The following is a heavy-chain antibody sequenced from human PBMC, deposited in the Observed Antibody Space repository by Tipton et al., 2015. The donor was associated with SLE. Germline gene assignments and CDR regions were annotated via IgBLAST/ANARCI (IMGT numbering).Heavy chain of an antibody. J-gene: IGHJ4*02. CDR3: ASLLWYSSGSFED. CDR1: GASINSHC. CDR2: IYYSGKT. D-gene: IGHD6-19*01. V-gene: IGHV4-59*11. Sequence: TLSLTCTVSGASINSHCWSWIRQPPGKGLEWIGYIYYSGKTDYNPSLKSRVTISVDTSKNQFSLKLASVTAADTAVYYCASLLWYSSGSFEDWGQGTLVTVSS.